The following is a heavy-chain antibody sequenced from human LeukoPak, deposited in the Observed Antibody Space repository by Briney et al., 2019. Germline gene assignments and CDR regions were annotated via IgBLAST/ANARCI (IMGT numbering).Heavy chain of an antibody. J-gene: IGHJ4*02. CDR3: ARGKRRYDY. CDR1: GFSFSESY. D-gene: IGHD6-25*01. CDR2: MSGSGSSM. V-gene: IGHV3-11*01. Sequence: GGSLRLSCAASGFSFSESYMTWIRQAPGKGLEWVAYMSGSGSSMYYADSVKGRFTISRDNARNSLYLNMSSLTDDDTAVYYCARGKRRYDYWGRGNLVTVSS.